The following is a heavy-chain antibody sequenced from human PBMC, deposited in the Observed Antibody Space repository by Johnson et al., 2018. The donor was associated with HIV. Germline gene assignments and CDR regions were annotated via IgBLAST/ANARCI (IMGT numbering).Heavy chain of an antibody. Sequence: QVQLVESGGGVVQPGRSLRLSCAASGFTFSSYAMHWVRQAPGKGLEWVAVISYDGSNKHYADSVKGRFTISRDNSKNTLFLQMNSLRAEDTAVYYCARQRGCDIWGQGTMVTVSS. J-gene: IGHJ3*02. V-gene: IGHV3-30*04. CDR2: ISYDGSNK. CDR1: GFTFSSYA. CDR3: ARQRGCDI.